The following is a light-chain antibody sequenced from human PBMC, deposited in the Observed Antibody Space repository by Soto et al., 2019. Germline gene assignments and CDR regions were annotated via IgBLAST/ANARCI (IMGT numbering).Light chain of an antibody. CDR2: GAS. Sequence: EIVMPQSPATLSVSPGERDTLSCMTSQSVSSNVAWYQLKPGQAPSLLIYGASTRATGIPARFSGSGSGTESTLTICSLQSAEFAVYYCQQYNIWPLTFGGGTKVEI. J-gene: IGKJ4*01. CDR1: QSVSSN. CDR3: QQYNIWPLT. V-gene: IGKV3-15*01.